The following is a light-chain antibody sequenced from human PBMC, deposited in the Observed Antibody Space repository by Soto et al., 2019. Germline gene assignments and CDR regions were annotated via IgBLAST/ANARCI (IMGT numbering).Light chain of an antibody. Sequence: EIVLTQSPVTLSLSPGERATLSCRASQSVSSNYLAWYQHKPGQAPRLLIYGASSGATDIPDRFSGSGSGTDFTLTISRLEPEDFALYYCQQYGTSPWTLGQGTKVEIK. CDR1: QSVSSNY. CDR3: QQYGTSPWT. CDR2: GAS. J-gene: IGKJ1*01. V-gene: IGKV3-20*01.